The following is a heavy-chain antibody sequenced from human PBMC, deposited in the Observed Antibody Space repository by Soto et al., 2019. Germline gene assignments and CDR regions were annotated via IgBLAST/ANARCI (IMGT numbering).Heavy chain of an antibody. Sequence: ASVKVSCKASGYTFTGYYMHWVRQAPGQGREWMGWINPNSGGTNYAQKFQGRVTMTRDTSISTAYMELSRLRSDDTAVYYCARDKPVEWLSSYYYYYGMEVWGQGTTVTVSS. J-gene: IGHJ6*02. CDR1: GYTFTGYY. CDR2: INPNSGGT. D-gene: IGHD3-3*01. CDR3: ARDKPVEWLSSYYYYYGMEV. V-gene: IGHV1-2*02.